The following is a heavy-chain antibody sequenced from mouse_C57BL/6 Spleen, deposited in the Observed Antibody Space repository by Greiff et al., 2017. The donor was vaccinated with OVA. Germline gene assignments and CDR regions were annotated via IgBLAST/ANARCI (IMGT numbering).Heavy chain of an antibody. V-gene: IGHV6-3*01. Sequence: EVKLMESGGGLVQPGGSMKLSCVASGFTFSNYWMNWVRQSPEKGLEWVAQIRLKSDNYATHYAESVKGRFTISRDDSKSSVYLQMNNLRAEDTGIYYCTGPDLTGLAWFAYWGQGTLVTVSA. CDR2: IRLKSDNYAT. J-gene: IGHJ3*01. CDR1: GFTFSNYW. CDR3: TGPDLTGLAWFAY. D-gene: IGHD4-1*01.